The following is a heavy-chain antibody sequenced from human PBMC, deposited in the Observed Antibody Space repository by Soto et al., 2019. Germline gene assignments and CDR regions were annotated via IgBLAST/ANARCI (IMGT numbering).Heavy chain of an antibody. V-gene: IGHV3-23*01. J-gene: IGHJ4*02. Sequence: GVSLRLSCAAPGFTFRSYAMSWVRQAPGKGLEWVSAISGSGGSTYYADSVKGRFTISRDNSKNTLYLQMNSLRAEDTAVYYCAKTFGSNWLPEYWGQGTLVTVSS. CDR1: GFTFRSYA. CDR3: AKTFGSNWLPEY. CDR2: ISGSGGST. D-gene: IGHD6-13*01.